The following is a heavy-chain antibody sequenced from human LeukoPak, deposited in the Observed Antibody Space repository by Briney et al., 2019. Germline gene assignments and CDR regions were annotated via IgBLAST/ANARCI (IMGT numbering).Heavy chain of an antibody. V-gene: IGHV4-59*08. CDR2: IYYSGST. CDR3: ARHPSTGSRIFDY. D-gene: IGHD1-1*01. Sequence: SETLSLTCTVSGGSISGYYWSWIRQPPGKGLEWIGYIYYSGSTNYNPYLKSRVTISVVTSKNQFSLKLSSVTAADTAVYYCARHPSTGSRIFDYWGQGTLVTVSS. CDR1: GGSISGYY. J-gene: IGHJ4*02.